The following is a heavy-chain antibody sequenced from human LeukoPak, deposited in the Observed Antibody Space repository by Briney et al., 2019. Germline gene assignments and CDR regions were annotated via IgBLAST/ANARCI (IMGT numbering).Heavy chain of an antibody. CDR3: AKNWVWEEVAFDI. V-gene: IGHV3-43D*03. Sequence: PGGSLRLSCAASGFTFDDYAMHWVRQAPGKGLEWVSLISWDGGSTYYADSVKGRFTISRDNAKNSLYLQMNSLRAEETAVYYCAKNWVWEEVAFDIWGQGTMVTVSS. J-gene: IGHJ3*02. D-gene: IGHD3-16*01. CDR2: ISWDGGST. CDR1: GFTFDDYA.